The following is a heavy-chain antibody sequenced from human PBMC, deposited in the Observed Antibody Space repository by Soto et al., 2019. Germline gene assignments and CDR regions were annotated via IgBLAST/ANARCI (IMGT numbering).Heavy chain of an antibody. CDR3: ARGIRDILTGYYNSEYFQH. CDR2: INHSGST. D-gene: IGHD3-9*01. J-gene: IGHJ1*01. V-gene: IGHV4-34*01. CDR1: GGSFSGYY. Sequence: ASETLSLTCAVYGGSFSGYYWSWIRQPPGKGLEWIGEINHSGSTNYNPSLKSRVTISVDTSKNQFSLKLSSVTAADTAVYYCARGIRDILTGYYNSEYFQHWGQGTLVTVSS.